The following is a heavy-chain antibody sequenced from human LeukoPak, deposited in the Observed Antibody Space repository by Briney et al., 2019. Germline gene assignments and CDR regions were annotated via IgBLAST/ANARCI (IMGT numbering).Heavy chain of an antibody. Sequence: GGSLRLSRAASGFTFSSYAMSWVRQAPGKGLEWVSAISGSGGSTYYADSVKGRFTISRDNSKNTLYLQMNSLRAEDTAVYYCAKDSFHIVVVTAIDYWGQGTLVTVSS. CDR2: ISGSGGST. D-gene: IGHD2-21*02. CDR1: GFTFSSYA. CDR3: AKDSFHIVVVTAIDY. V-gene: IGHV3-23*01. J-gene: IGHJ4*02.